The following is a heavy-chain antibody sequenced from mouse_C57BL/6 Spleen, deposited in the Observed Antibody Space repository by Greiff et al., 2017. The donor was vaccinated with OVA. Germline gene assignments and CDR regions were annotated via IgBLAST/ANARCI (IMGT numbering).Heavy chain of an antibody. CDR1: GYTFTDYE. CDR3: TSDITTVVADY. J-gene: IGHJ2*01. CDR2: IDPETGGT. D-gene: IGHD1-1*01. Sequence: QVHVKQSGAELVRPGASVTLSCKASGYTFTDYEMHWVKQTPVHGLEWIGAIDPETGGTAYNQKFKGKAILTADKSSSTAYMELRSLTSEDSAVYYCTSDITTVVADYWGQGTTLTVSS. V-gene: IGHV1-15*01.